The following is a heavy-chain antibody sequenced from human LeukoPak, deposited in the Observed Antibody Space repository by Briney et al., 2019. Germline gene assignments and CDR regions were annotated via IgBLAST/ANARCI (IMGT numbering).Heavy chain of an antibody. D-gene: IGHD5-18*01. CDR3: ARDLSGVTGYTYGRGIDY. CDR2: INGNSADI. Sequence: GGSLRLSCTASTFFINSYTMTWVRQAPEKGLEWIPSINGNSADIYYADSVKGRFTISRDNAKTSLYLQMNSLRAEDTAVYYCARDLSGVTGYTYGRGIDYWGQGTLVTVSS. V-gene: IGHV3-21*01. CDR1: TFFINSYT. J-gene: IGHJ4*02.